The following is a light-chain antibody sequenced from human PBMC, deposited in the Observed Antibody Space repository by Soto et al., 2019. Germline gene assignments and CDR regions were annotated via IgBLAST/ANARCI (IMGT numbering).Light chain of an antibody. CDR3: QQYSSSPGRT. CDR1: QSVSSGY. V-gene: IGKV3-20*01. J-gene: IGKJ2*01. Sequence: EIVLTQSPGTLSLSPGERATLSCRASQSVSSGYLAWYQQKPGQAPRLLIYGASSRATGIPDRFSGSGSGTDFTLTISRLEPEDFAVYYCQQYSSSPGRTFGQGTKLEIK. CDR2: GAS.